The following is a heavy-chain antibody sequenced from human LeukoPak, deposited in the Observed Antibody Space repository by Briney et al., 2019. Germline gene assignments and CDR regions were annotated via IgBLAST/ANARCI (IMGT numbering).Heavy chain of an antibody. J-gene: IGHJ4*02. Sequence: ASVKVSCKASGGTFSSYAISWVRQAPGQGLEWMGGIIPIFGTANYAQKFQGRVTITADKSTSTAYMELRSLRSDDTAVYYCARGGRYSGYDLYFDYWGQGTLVTVSS. CDR2: IIPIFGTA. CDR1: GGTFSSYA. CDR3: ARGGRYSGYDLYFDY. V-gene: IGHV1-69*06. D-gene: IGHD5-12*01.